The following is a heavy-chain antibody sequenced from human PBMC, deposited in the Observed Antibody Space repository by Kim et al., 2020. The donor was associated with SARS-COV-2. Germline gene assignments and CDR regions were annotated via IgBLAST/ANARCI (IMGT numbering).Heavy chain of an antibody. V-gene: IGHV3-48*03. J-gene: IGHJ6*02. Sequence: GGSLRLSCAASGFTFSSYEMNWVRQAPGKGLEWVSYISSSGSTIYYADSVKGRFTISRDNAKNSLYLQMNSLRAEDTAVYYCAREGGPIAVAGWTGYYGMDVWGQGTTVTVSS. D-gene: IGHD6-19*01. CDR3: AREGGPIAVAGWTGYYGMDV. CDR1: GFTFSSYE. CDR2: ISSSGSTI.